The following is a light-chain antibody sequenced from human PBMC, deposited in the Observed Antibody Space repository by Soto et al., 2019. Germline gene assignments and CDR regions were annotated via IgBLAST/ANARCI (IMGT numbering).Light chain of an antibody. J-gene: IGLJ2*01. CDR1: SSNIGAGYD. V-gene: IGLV1-40*01. CDR3: QSYDSSLSGVV. CDR2: ANT. Sequence: QAVVTQPPSVSGAPGQRVTISCTGSSSNIGAGYDVHWYQQLPGTAPKLLIFANTDRPSGVPERFSGSKSGTSASLAITGLQAEDESEYYCQSYDSSLSGVVFGGGTKLTVL.